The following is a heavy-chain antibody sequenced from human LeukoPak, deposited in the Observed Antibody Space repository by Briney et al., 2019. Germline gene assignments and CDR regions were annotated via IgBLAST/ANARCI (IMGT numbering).Heavy chain of an antibody. CDR2: IKEDGSEE. D-gene: IGHD2-15*01. CDR3: AKRGYCRGGTCFSHDAFDI. V-gene: IGHV3-7*01. J-gene: IGHJ3*02. Sequence: GGPLRLSCAASTFTFSDYSMSWVRQAPGRGLEWVANIKEDGSEEDYVDSVKGRFTISRDNAKNSVYLQMNSLRAEDTAVYYCAKRGYCRGGTCFSHDAFDIWGQGTMVTVSS. CDR1: TFTFSDYS.